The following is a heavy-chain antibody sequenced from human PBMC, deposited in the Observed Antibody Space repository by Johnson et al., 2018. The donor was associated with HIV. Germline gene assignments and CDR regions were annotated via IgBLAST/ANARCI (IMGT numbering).Heavy chain of an antibody. CDR2: ISSSGSTI. CDR3: ARYEAVAPGSAFDI. D-gene: IGHD6-19*01. V-gene: IGHV3-11*04. J-gene: IGHJ3*02. CDR1: GFTFSDYY. Sequence: QVQLVESGGGVVQPGRSLRLSCEASGFTFSDYYMSWIRQAPGKGLEWVSYISSSGSTIYYADSVKGRFTISRDNAKNSLYLQMNSLRSEDTALYYCARYEAVAPGSAFDIWGQGTMVTVSS.